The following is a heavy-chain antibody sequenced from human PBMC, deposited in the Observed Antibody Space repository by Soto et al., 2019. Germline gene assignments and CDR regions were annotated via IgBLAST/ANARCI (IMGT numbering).Heavy chain of an antibody. CDR3: ARASSIRGYYYYGMDV. CDR1: GYTFTSYD. V-gene: IGHV1-8*01. Sequence: VASVKVSCKASGYTFTSYDINWVRQATGQGLEWMGWMNPNSGNTGYAQKFQGRVTMTRNTSISTAYMELSSLRSEDTAVYYCARASSIRGYYYYGMDVWGQGTTVTVSS. CDR2: MNPNSGNT. J-gene: IGHJ6*02.